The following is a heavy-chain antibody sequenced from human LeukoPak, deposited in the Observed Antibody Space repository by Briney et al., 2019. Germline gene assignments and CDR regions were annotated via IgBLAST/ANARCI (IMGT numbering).Heavy chain of an antibody. J-gene: IGHJ6*02. CDR3: AKDRGSGSFSYGVDV. D-gene: IGHD3-10*01. Sequence: GGSLRLSCAASGFTFSSYAMSWVRQAPGKGLEWVSAISGSGGSTYYADSVKGRFTISRDNSKNTLYLQMNSLRAEDTAVYYCAKDRGSGSFSYGVDVWGQGTTVTVSS. CDR2: ISGSGGST. V-gene: IGHV3-23*01. CDR1: GFTFSSYA.